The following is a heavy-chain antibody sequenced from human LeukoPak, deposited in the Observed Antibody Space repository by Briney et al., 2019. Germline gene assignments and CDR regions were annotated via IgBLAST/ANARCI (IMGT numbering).Heavy chain of an antibody. CDR3: ARDGLGSSSPFYYFDY. CDR2: IYYSGST. Sequence: SETLSLTCTVSGGSISSYYWSWIRQPPGKGLEWIGYIYYSGSTNYNPSLKSRVTISVDTSKNQFSLKLSSVTAADTAVYYCARDGLGSSSPFYYFDYWGQGTLVTVSS. V-gene: IGHV4-59*01. D-gene: IGHD6-6*01. CDR1: GGSISSYY. J-gene: IGHJ4*02.